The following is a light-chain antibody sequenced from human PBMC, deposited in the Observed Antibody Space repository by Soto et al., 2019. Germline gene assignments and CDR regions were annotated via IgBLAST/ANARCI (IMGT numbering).Light chain of an antibody. Sequence: QSALTQPASVSGSPGHSITISCTGTSSDVGSYNYVSWYQHHPGKAPKLMISEVSNRPSGVSNRFSGSKSGNTASLTISGLQTEDEADYYCSSFTSSSTGFFVFGTGTKVTVL. V-gene: IGLV2-14*01. J-gene: IGLJ1*01. CDR1: SSDVGSYNY. CDR3: SSFTSSSTGFFV. CDR2: EVS.